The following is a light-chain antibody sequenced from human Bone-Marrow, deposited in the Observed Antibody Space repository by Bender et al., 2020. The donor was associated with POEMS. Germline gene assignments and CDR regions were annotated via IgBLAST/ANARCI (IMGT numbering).Light chain of an antibody. CDR1: SSDVGGYDY. Sequence: QSALTQPASVSGSPGQSITISCTGTSSDVGGYDYVSWYQQHPGKAPKLMIYDVSYRPSGVSNRFSGSKSGDTASLTISGLQAEDEADYYCSSYAGSTNFVVFGGGTKLTVL. CDR3: SSYAGSTNFVV. CDR2: DVS. V-gene: IGLV2-14*03. J-gene: IGLJ2*01.